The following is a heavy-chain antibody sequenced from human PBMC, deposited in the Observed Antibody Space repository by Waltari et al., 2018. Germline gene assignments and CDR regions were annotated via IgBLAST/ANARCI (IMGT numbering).Heavy chain of an antibody. CDR3: AKSGCGGDCSFDY. V-gene: IGHV3-23*04. CDR1: GFTFSSYA. Sequence: EVQLVESGGGLVQPGGSLRLSCAASGFTFSSYAMRWVRQAPGKGLEWVSAISGSGGITNYADSVKGRFTISRDNSKNTLYLQMNSLRAEYTTVYYCAKSGCGGDCSFDYWGQGTLVTVSS. J-gene: IGHJ4*02. D-gene: IGHD2-21*01. CDR2: ISGSGGIT.